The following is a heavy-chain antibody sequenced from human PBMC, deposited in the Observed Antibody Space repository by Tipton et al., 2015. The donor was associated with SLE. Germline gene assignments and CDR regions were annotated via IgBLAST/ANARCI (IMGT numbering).Heavy chain of an antibody. CDR3: ASSSWSYYFDY. D-gene: IGHD6-13*01. CDR1: GGSISSSNW. CDR2: IYHSGST. Sequence: TLSLTCAVSGGSISSSNWWSWVRQPPGKGLEWIGEIYHSGSTNYNPSLKSRVTISVDTSKNQFSLKLSSVTAADTAVYYCASSSWSYYFDYWGQGTLVTVSS. V-gene: IGHV4-4*02. J-gene: IGHJ4*02.